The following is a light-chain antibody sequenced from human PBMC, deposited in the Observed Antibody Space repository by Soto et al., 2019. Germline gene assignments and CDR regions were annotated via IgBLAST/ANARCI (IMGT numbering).Light chain of an antibody. CDR1: SSNIGSNT. CDR3: AAWDDSLNGVV. J-gene: IGLJ2*01. CDR2: GNN. Sequence: QSVLTQPPSASGTPGQRVTISCSGSSSNIGSNTVNWYHQLPGTAPKLLIYGNNQRPPGVPDRFSGSESGTSASLAISGLQSEDEADYYCAAWDDSLNGVVFGGGTKLTVL. V-gene: IGLV1-44*01.